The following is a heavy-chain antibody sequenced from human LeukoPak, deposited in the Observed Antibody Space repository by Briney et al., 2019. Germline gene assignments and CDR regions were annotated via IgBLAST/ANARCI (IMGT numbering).Heavy chain of an antibody. V-gene: IGHV1-69*04. CDR1: GGTFSSYA. J-gene: IGHJ3*02. D-gene: IGHD5-18*01. CDR2: IIPILGIA. CDR3: ARAGYSYGYFVAFDI. Sequence: SVKVSCKASGGTFSSYAISWVRQAPGQGLEWMGRIIPILGIANYAQKFQGRVTITADKSTSTAYMELSSLRSEDTAVYYCARAGYSYGYFVAFDIWGQGTMVTVSS.